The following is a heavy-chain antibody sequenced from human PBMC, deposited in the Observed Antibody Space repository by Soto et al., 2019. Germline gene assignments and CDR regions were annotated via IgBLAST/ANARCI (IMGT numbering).Heavy chain of an antibody. CDR3: AKEWAMITFGGDHNEA. V-gene: IGHV3-23*01. J-gene: IGHJ5*02. CDR2: ISGSGGST. D-gene: IGHD3-16*01. Sequence: GGSLRLSCAASGFTFSSYAMSWVRQAPGKGLEWVSAISGSGGSTYYADSVKGRFTISRDNSKNTLYLQMNSLRAEDTAVYYCAKEWAMITFGGDHNEAWGQGTLVTVSA. CDR1: GFTFSSYA.